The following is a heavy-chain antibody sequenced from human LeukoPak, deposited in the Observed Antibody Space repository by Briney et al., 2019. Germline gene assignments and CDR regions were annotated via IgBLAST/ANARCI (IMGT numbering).Heavy chain of an antibody. D-gene: IGHD4-17*01. J-gene: IGHJ3*02. V-gene: IGHV4-34*01. CDR3: ARFPYGDFEGSAFDI. Sequence: SETLSLTCAVYGGSFSGYYWSWIRQPPGKGLEWIGEINHSGSINRNPSLKSRVTISVDTSKNQFSLKLSSVTAADTAVYYCARFPYGDFEGSAFDIWGQGTMVTVSS. CDR2: INHSGSI. CDR1: GGSFSGYY.